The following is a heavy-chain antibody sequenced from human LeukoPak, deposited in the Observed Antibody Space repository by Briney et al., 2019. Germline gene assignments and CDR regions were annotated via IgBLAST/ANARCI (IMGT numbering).Heavy chain of an antibody. CDR2: IIPLFGTA. CDR3: ARDEANYYDSSGYPLDY. D-gene: IGHD3-22*01. J-gene: IGHJ4*02. V-gene: IGHV1-69*06. Sequence: SVKVSCKASGGTFSSYTLSWVRQAPGQGLEWMGGIIPLFGTADYAQKLQGRVTITADKSTSTAYMELSSLRSEDTAVYYCARDEANYYDSSGYPLDYWGQGTLVIVSS. CDR1: GGTFSSYT.